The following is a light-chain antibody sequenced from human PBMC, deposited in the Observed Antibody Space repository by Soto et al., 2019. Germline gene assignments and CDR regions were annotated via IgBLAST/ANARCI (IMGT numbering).Light chain of an antibody. CDR1: SSDVGGYKY. CDR3: SSFTSSITYV. Sequence: QSVLTQPASVSESPGQSITISCTGTSSDVGGYKYVSWYQQQPGRAPKLILYEVSNRPSGVAHRFSGSKSGNTASLTISGLQAEDEADYYCSSFTSSITYVFGTGTKVTVL. V-gene: IGLV2-14*01. CDR2: EVS. J-gene: IGLJ1*01.